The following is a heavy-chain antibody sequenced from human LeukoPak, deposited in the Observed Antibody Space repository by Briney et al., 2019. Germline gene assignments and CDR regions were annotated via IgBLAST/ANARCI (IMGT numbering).Heavy chain of an antibody. D-gene: IGHD2-15*01. CDR2: INPNSGGT. CDR3: ASPRGVVAATDYYYYYGMDV. V-gene: IGHV1-2*02. Sequence: GASVKVSCKASGYTFTGYYMHWVRQAPGQGLEWMGWINPNSGGTNYAQKFQGRVTMTRDTSISTAYMELSRLRSDDTAVYYCASPRGVVAATDYYYYYGMDVWGQGTTVTVSS. J-gene: IGHJ6*02. CDR1: GYTFTGYY.